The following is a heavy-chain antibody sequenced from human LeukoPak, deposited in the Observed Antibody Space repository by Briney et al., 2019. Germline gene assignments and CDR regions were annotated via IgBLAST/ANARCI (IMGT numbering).Heavy chain of an antibody. Sequence: GGSLRLSCSASGFTFSSYGMHWVRQAPGKGLEWVAVISYDGSNKYYADSVKGRFTISRDNSKNTLYLQMNSLRAEDTAVYYCARIFGVVIDYWGQGTLVTVSS. CDR1: GFTFSSYG. CDR2: ISYDGSNK. CDR3: ARIFGVVIDY. J-gene: IGHJ4*02. V-gene: IGHV3-30*03. D-gene: IGHD3-3*01.